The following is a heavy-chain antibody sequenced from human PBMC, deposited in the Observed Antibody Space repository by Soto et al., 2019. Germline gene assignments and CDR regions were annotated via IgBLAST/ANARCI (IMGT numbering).Heavy chain of an antibody. CDR1: GGTFSSYA. CDR3: ASGAAAGHHPRYYHYGMDV. D-gene: IGHD6-13*01. V-gene: IGHV1-69*13. Sequence: SVKVSCKASGGTFSSYAISWVRQAPGQGLEWMGGIIPIFGTANYAQKFQGRVTITADESTSTAYMELSSLRSEDTAVYYCASGAAAGHHPRYYHYGMDVWGQGTTVTVS. J-gene: IGHJ6*02. CDR2: IIPIFGTA.